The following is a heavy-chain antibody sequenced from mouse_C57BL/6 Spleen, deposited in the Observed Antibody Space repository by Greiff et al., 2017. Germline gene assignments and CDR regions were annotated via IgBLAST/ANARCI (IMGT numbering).Heavy chain of an antibody. D-gene: IGHD1-1*01. CDR3: ATGVTTVVGEGYAMDD. V-gene: IGHV1-74*01. CDR1: GYTFTSYW. CDR2: IHPSDSDT. J-gene: IGHJ4*01. Sequence: QVQLQQPGAELVKPGASVKVSCKASGYTFTSYWMHWVKQRPGQGLEWIGRIHPSDSDTNYNQKFKGKATLTVDKSSSTAYMQLSSLTSEDSAVYYCATGVTTVVGEGYAMDDWGQGTSVTVSS.